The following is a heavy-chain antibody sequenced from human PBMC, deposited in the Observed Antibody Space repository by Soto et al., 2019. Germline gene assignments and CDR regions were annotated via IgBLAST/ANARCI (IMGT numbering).Heavy chain of an antibody. CDR1: GFTFSSYA. V-gene: IGHV3-23*01. Sequence: EVQLLESGGGLVQPGGSLRLSCAASGFTFSSYAMSWVRQAPGKGLEWVSAISGSGGSTYYADSVKGRFTISRDNSTNTRYLRMNRLRGEDTAVYYCAKDREDGDFFDYWGQGPLVTVSS. CDR2: ISGSGGST. J-gene: IGHJ4*02. CDR3: AKDREDGDFFDY. D-gene: IGHD2-21*01.